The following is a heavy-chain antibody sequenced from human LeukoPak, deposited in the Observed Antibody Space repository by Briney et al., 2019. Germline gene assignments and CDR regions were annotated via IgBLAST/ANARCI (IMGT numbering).Heavy chain of an antibody. Sequence: SVKVSCKASGGTFSSYTISWVRQAPGQGLEWMGRIIPILGIANYAQKFQGRVTITADKSTSTAYMELSSLRSEDTAVYYCARDRPVVAEEYYYYYYGMDVWGQGTTVTVSS. CDR1: GGTFSSYT. V-gene: IGHV1-69*04. D-gene: IGHD3-22*01. CDR3: ARDRPVVAEEYYYYYYGMDV. CDR2: IIPILGIA. J-gene: IGHJ6*02.